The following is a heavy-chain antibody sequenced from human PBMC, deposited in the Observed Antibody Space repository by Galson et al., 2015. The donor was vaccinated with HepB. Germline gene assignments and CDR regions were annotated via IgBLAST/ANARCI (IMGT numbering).Heavy chain of an antibody. CDR1: GFTFSSYS. J-gene: IGHJ4*02. CDR2: IKSKTDGGTT. CDR3: TTELPYVWGSPGGYFDY. D-gene: IGHD3-16*01. V-gene: IGHV3-15*01. Sequence: SLRLSCAASGFTFSSYSMNWVRQAPGKGLEWVGRIKSKTDGGTTDYAAPVKGRFTISRDDSKNTLYLQMNSLKTEDAAVYYCTTELPYVWGSPGGYFDYWGQGTLVTVSS.